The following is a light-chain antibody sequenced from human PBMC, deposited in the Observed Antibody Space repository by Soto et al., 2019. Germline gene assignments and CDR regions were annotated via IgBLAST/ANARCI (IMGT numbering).Light chain of an antibody. J-gene: IGLJ2*01. V-gene: IGLV2-8*01. CDR2: EVN. Sequence: QSALTQPPSASGSPGQSVTISCTGTNNDIGGYTYVSWYQQLPGKAPKLMIYEVNKRPSGIPDRFSGSKSGNTASLTISELQAEDEADYYCSSYTVSSTRLFGGGTKLTVL. CDR3: SSYTVSSTRL. CDR1: NNDIGGYTY.